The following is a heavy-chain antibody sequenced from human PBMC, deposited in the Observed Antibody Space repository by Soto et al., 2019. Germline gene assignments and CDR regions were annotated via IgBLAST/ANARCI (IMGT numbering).Heavy chain of an antibody. D-gene: IGHD3-22*01. V-gene: IGHV1-69*13. J-gene: IGHJ6*02. CDR3: ARSEVVVMDYYYYGMDV. CDR2: IIXXXVPA. Sequence: GASVKVSCKASGGTFSSYAISLVRQAPGQGLEWMGXIIXXXVPANXAXXXXXXVPITADESTRTAYMERSSLRSEDTAVYYCARSEVVVMDYYYYGMDVWGQGDTVTV. CDR1: GGTFSSYA.